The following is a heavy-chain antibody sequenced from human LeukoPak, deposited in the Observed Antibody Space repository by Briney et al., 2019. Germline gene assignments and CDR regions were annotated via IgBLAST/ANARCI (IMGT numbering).Heavy chain of an antibody. Sequence: GGSLRLSCAVSGFTFSDYWVTWVRQTPGRGLEFVANINRDGSVKNYVDSVKGRFTISRDNAKNSLYLQMTSLRVDDTAIYYCARDPGFSSFDYWGQGTLVTLSS. V-gene: IGHV3-7*01. CDR2: INRDGSVK. CDR1: GFTFSDYW. J-gene: IGHJ4*02. CDR3: ARDPGFSSFDY. D-gene: IGHD3-3*02.